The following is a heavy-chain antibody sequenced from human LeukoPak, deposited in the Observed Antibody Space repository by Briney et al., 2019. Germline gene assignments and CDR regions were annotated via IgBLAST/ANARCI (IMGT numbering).Heavy chain of an antibody. V-gene: IGHV1-2*02. J-gene: IGHJ4*02. D-gene: IGHD5-18*01. Sequence: ASVKVSCKASGYTFIDNYMHWVRQAPGRGLEWMGWINPNSGGTNYAQKFRGRVTVTRDTSISTAYMELSRLRSDDTAVYFCARVIQLWLPFDYWGQGTLVTVSS. CDR2: INPNSGGT. CDR1: GYTFIDNY. CDR3: ARVIQLWLPFDY.